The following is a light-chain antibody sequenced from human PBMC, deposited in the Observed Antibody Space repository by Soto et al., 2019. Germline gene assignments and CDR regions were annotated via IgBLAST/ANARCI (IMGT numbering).Light chain of an antibody. CDR1: QIVSSN. V-gene: IGKV3-15*01. CDR3: QHYNNWPPIT. J-gene: IGKJ5*01. Sequence: EIVMTQSPATLSVSPGERATLSCRASQIVSSNLAWYQQKPGQAPRLLIYGASTRATGIPARFSGSGSGTEFTLTISSLQSEDFSVYYCQHYNNWPPITFGQGTRLESK. CDR2: GAS.